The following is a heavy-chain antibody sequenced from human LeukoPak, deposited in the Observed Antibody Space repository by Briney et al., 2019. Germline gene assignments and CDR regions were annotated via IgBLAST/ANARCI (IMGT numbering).Heavy chain of an antibody. Sequence: SETLSLTCAVYGGSFSGYYWSWIRQPPGKGLEWIEEINHSGSTNYNPSLKSRVTISVDTSKNQFSLKLSSVTAADTAVYYCASSSGRGAFDIWGQGTMVTVSS. V-gene: IGHV4-34*01. CDR1: GGSFSGYY. D-gene: IGHD6-19*01. J-gene: IGHJ3*02. CDR2: INHSGST. CDR3: ASSSGRGAFDI.